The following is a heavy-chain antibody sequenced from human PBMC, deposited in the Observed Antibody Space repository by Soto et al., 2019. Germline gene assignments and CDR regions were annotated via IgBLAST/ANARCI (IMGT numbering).Heavy chain of an antibody. J-gene: IGHJ5*02. V-gene: IGHV3-23*01. CDR1: GFTFSSYA. CDR2: ISGSGGST. CDR3: AKCASGGSSYGGAWNWFDP. D-gene: IGHD2-15*01. Sequence: GGSLRLSCAASGFTFSSYAMSWVRQAPGKGLEWVSAISGSGGSTYYADSVKGRFAISRDNSKKTLYLQMNSLRAEDTAVYYCAKCASGGSSYGGAWNWFDPWGRGTLVTVSS.